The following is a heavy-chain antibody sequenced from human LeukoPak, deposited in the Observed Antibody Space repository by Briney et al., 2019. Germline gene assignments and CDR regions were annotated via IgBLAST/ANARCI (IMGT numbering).Heavy chain of an antibody. V-gene: IGHV3-66*01. J-gene: IGHJ4*02. D-gene: IGHD3-22*01. Sequence: GGSLRLSCAASGFTVSSNYMSWVRQARGKGLEGASVIYSGGSTYYADSVKGRCTISRDNSKNTLYLQMSSLRAEDTAVYYCATQNYDSPTVLDYWGQGTLVTVSS. CDR2: IYSGGST. CDR1: GFTVSSNY. CDR3: ATQNYDSPTVLDY.